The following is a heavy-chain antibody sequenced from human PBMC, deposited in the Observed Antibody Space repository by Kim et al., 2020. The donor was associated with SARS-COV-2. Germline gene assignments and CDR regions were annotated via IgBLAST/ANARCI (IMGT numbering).Heavy chain of an antibody. CDR3: ARVSIDSSGFSAFGI. J-gene: IGHJ3*02. D-gene: IGHD3-22*01. V-gene: IGHV3-21*01. Sequence: DSVKGRFTISRDNAKNSLYLQMNSLRAEDTAVYYCARVSIDSSGFSAFGIWGQGTMVTVSS.